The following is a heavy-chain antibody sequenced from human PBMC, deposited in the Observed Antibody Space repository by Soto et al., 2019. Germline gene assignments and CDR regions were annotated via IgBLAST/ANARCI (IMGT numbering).Heavy chain of an antibody. V-gene: IGHV1-2*02. CDR3: ARGGLYSYPY. CDR2: INPKSGET. D-gene: IGHD3-16*02. Sequence: QVQLVQSGAELKKPGASVKVSCKASGYTFIGYSIHWVRQAPGQGLEWMGRINPKSGETNFAQTFRGRVTMTTDTSISTAFMELSRLTSDDTAVYYCARGGLYSYPYWGQGTLVTVSS. J-gene: IGHJ4*02. CDR1: GYTFIGYS.